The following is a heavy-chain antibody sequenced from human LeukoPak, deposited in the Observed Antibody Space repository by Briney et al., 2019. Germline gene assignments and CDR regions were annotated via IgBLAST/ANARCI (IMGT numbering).Heavy chain of an antibody. Sequence: SETLSLTCSVSGGSISGFCWSWIRQPAGKGLEWIGRIYSRGNTNYNPSLRSRVTMSVDASKNQFSLRLRSVTAADTAIYYCVREGTALFDYWGQGTLVTVSS. J-gene: IGHJ4*02. CDR3: VREGTALFDY. CDR1: GGSISGFC. CDR2: IYSRGNT. V-gene: IGHV4-4*07. D-gene: IGHD1-7*01.